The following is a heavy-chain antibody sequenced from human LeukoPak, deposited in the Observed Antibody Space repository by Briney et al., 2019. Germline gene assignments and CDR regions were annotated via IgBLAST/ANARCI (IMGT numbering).Heavy chain of an antibody. Sequence: PGGSLRLSCAASGYTFSIYSMNWVRQAPGKGLEWVSFISSGSSYIYYGDSVKGRFTISRDNAKKSLYLQMNSLRAEDTAVYFCARSFYDSSGYPNFDYWGQGTLVTVSS. CDR3: ARSFYDSSGYPNFDY. J-gene: IGHJ4*02. CDR2: ISSGSSYI. D-gene: IGHD3-22*01. CDR1: GYTFSIYS. V-gene: IGHV3-21*01.